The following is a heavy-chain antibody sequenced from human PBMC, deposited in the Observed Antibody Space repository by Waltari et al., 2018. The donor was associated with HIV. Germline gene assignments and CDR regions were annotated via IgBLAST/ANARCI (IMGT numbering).Heavy chain of an antibody. J-gene: IGHJ4*02. CDR1: GFTFSSYW. CDR2: IKQDGSEK. CDR3: ARDGGAAGAWDH. D-gene: IGHD3-16*01. V-gene: IGHV3-7*04. Sequence: EVQLVESGGGLVQPGGSLRLSCAACGFTFSSYWMRWVSQAQGKGLEWVANIKQDGSEKYYVDSVKVRFTISRDNAKKSLYLQMNSLRAEDTAVYYCARDGGAAGAWDHWGQGTLVTVSS.